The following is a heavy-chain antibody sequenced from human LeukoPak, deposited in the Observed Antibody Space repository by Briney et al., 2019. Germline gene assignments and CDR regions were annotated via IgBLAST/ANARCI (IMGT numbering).Heavy chain of an antibody. Sequence: SETLSLTCTVSGGSISSYYWSWIRQPPGKGLEGIGYIYYSGSTNYNPSLKSRVTISVDTSKNQLSLKLSSVTAADTAVYYCARHGMLWLNAYLDYWGQGTLVTASS. J-gene: IGHJ4*02. CDR2: IYYSGST. V-gene: IGHV4-59*08. D-gene: IGHD5-18*01. CDR3: ARHGMLWLNAYLDY. CDR1: GGSISSYY.